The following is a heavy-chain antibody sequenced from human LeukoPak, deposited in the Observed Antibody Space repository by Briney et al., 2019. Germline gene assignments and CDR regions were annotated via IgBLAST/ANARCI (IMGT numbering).Heavy chain of an antibody. Sequence: PSQTLSLTCTVSGGSISSGDYYWSWIRQPPGKGPEWIGYIYYSGSTYYNPSLKSRVTISVDTSKNQFSLKLSSVTAADTAVYYCARRKHYYGSGSYGWFDPWGQGTLVTVSS. CDR1: GGSISSGDYY. CDR3: ARRKHYYGSGSYGWFDP. V-gene: IGHV4-30-4*01. D-gene: IGHD3-10*01. CDR2: IYYSGST. J-gene: IGHJ5*02.